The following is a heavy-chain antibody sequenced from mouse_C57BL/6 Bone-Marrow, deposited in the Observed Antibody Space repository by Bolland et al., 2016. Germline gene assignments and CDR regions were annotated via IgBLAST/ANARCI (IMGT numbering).Heavy chain of an antibody. CDR3: ARRRFYSAMDY. J-gene: IGHJ4*01. V-gene: IGHV5-2*01. CDR2: NSDGGST. D-gene: IGHD2-12*01. Sequence: NSDGGSTYYPDTMERRFIISRDNTKKTLYLQMSSLRSEDTALYYCARRRFYSAMDYWGQG.